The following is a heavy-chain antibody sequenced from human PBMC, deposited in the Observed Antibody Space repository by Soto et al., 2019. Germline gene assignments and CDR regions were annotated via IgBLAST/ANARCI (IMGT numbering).Heavy chain of an antibody. CDR3: AGGPVVVVTGGNY. V-gene: IGHV3-48*02. CDR2: ISSSSSTI. CDR1: GFTFSSYS. D-gene: IGHD2-21*02. Sequence: PGGSLRLSXAASGFTFSSYSMNWVRQAPGKGLEWVSYISSSSSTIYYADSVKGRFTIYRDNAKNSLYLQMNSLRDEDTAVYYCAGGPVVVVTGGNYWGQGTLVTVSS. J-gene: IGHJ4*02.